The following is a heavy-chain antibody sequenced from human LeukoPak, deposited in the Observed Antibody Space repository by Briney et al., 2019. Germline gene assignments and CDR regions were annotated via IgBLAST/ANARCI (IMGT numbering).Heavy chain of an antibody. CDR3: AGVGVGATEPYYYYMDV. Sequence: GGSLRLSCAASGFTFSSYSMNWVRQAPGKGLEWVSSISSSSSYIYYADSVKGRFTISRDNAKNSLYLQMNSLRAEDTAVYYCAGVGVGATEPYYYYMDVWGKGTTVTASS. CDR2: ISSSSSYI. J-gene: IGHJ6*03. V-gene: IGHV3-21*01. CDR1: GFTFSSYS. D-gene: IGHD1-26*01.